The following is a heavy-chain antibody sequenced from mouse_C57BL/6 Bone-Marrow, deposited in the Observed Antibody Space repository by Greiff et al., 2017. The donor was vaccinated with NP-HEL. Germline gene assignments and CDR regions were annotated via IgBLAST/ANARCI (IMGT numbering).Heavy chain of an antibody. Sequence: QVHVKQSGPGLVQPSQSLSITCTVSGFSFTSYGVHWVRQSPGKGLEWLGVIWSGGSTDYTAAFISRLSISKDNSKSQVFFKKNRLQADDTAIYYGASPGRPAWFAYWGQGTLVTVSA. CDR2: IWSGGST. J-gene: IGHJ3*01. CDR1: GFSFTSYG. D-gene: IGHD3-3*01. V-gene: IGHV2-2*01. CDR3: ASPGRPAWFAY.